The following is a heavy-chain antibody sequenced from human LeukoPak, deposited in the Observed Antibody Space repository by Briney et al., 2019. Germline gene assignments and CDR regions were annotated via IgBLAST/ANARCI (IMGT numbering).Heavy chain of an antibody. D-gene: IGHD2-2*01. Sequence: GASVKVSCKASGGTFSSYTISWVRQAPGQGLEWMGIINPSGGSTNYAQKFQGRVTMTRDTSTSTVYMELSSLRSEDTAVYYCARAYCSSTSCHMDGLGKGTTVPVS. J-gene: IGHJ6*03. CDR2: INPSGGST. CDR1: GGTFSSYT. V-gene: IGHV1-46*01. CDR3: ARAYCSSTSCHMDG.